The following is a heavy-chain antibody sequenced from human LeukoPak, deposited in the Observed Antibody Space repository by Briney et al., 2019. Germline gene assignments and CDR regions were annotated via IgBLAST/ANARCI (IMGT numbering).Heavy chain of an antibody. D-gene: IGHD3-22*01. CDR1: GGSISSYY. CDR3: ARGGYYDSSGYYFFAFDI. CDR2: IYTSGST. J-gene: IGHJ3*02. Sequence: SETLSLTCTVSGGSISSYYWSWIRQPAGKGLEWIGRIYTSGSTNYNPSLKRRVTMSVDTSKNHFSLKLSSVTAADTAVYYCARGGYYDSSGYYFFAFDIWGQGTMVTVSS. V-gene: IGHV4-4*07.